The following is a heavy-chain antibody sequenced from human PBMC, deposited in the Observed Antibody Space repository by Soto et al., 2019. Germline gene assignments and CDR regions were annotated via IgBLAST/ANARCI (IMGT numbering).Heavy chain of an antibody. D-gene: IGHD1-1*01. CDR2: ISAHNGNT. Sequence: QVHLVQSGAEVKKPGASVKVSCKGSGYAFTTYGITWVRQAPGPGLEWMGWISAHNGNTNYAHKLQGRVTVTRDTSTRTAYMALRSMRSDDTAVYYCARGRYGDYWGQGALVTVSS. J-gene: IGHJ4*02. CDR1: GYAFTTYG. V-gene: IGHV1-18*01. CDR3: ARGRYGDY.